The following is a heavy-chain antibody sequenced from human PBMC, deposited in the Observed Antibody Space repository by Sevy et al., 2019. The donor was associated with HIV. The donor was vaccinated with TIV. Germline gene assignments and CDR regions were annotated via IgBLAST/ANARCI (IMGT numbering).Heavy chain of an antibody. V-gene: IGHV1-18*01. CDR3: ARRIYYDSSAYYWWFDP. J-gene: IGHJ5*02. D-gene: IGHD3-22*01. Sequence: ASVKVSCKASGYTFTNYGISWVRQAPGQGLEWMGWISTHNGDTNYAQKLQGRVTMTTDTSTSTAYMELRSLRSDDRAVYYCARRIYYDSSAYYWWFDPWGQGTLVTVSS. CDR1: GYTFTNYG. CDR2: ISTHNGDT.